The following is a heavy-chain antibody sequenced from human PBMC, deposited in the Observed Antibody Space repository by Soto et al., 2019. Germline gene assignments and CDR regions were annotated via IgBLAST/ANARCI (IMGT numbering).Heavy chain of an antibody. Sequence: PGGSLRLSCAASGFTFSSYAMSWVRQAPGKGLEWVSAISGSGGSTYYADSVKGRFTISRDNPKNTLYLEMNSVSADDTAVYYCAKDREAYCGAECYFSHWFDPWGQGTLVTVSS. V-gene: IGHV3-23*01. J-gene: IGHJ5*02. CDR2: ISGSGGST. CDR1: GFTFSSYA. D-gene: IGHD2-21*01. CDR3: AKDREAYCGAECYFSHWFDP.